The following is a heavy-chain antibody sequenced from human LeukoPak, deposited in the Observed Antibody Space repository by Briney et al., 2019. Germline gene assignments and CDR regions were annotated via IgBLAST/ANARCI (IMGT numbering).Heavy chain of an antibody. D-gene: IGHD5-18*01. Sequence: GASVKVSCKASGGTFSSYAISWVRQAPGQGLEWMGRIIPIFGIANYAQKFQGRVTITADKSTSTAYMELSSLRSEDTAVYYCARNVDTAMVTWNRFDPWGQGTLVTVSS. CDR1: GGTFSSYA. CDR3: ARNVDTAMVTWNRFDP. V-gene: IGHV1-69*04. CDR2: IIPIFGIA. J-gene: IGHJ5*02.